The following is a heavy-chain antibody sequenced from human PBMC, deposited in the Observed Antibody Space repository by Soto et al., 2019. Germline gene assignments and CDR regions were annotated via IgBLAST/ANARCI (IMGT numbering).Heavy chain of an antibody. J-gene: IGHJ4*02. Sequence: PGESLKISCKGSGYSFTNYWIGWVRQMPGKGLEWMGIMYPDDSDTRYSPSFQGQVTMSADKSISTAYLQWSSLKASDTAIYYCARPYFYGSRHHFDYWCQGTLVTV. D-gene: IGHD3-10*01. CDR2: MYPDDSDT. CDR1: GYSFTNYW. CDR3: ARPYFYGSRHHFDY. V-gene: IGHV5-51*01.